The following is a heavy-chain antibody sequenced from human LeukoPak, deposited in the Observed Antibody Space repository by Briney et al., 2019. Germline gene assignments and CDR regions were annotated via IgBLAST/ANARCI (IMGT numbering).Heavy chain of an antibody. V-gene: IGHV3-23*01. Sequence: PAGSLSLSCAASGFTIGGFAMTWVRQAPGKGLEWVSSIGSDYKQHYSESVKCRFAISRDNSQSTVFLQMNSLRAEDTALYYCAKDLHSDVAMDVWGQGTGDRVSS. CDR2: IGSDYKQ. CDR3: AKDLHSDVAMDV. J-gene: IGHJ6*02. D-gene: IGHD2-21*01. CDR1: GFTIGGFA.